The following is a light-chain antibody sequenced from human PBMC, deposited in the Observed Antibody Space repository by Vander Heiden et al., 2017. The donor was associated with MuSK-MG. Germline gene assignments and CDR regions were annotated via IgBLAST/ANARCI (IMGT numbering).Light chain of an antibody. CDR2: RNN. Sequence: QSVLPQPPSASGTPGQRVTISCSGSSSNIGSNYVYWYQQLPGTAPKLLIYRNNQRPSGVPDRFSGSKSGTSASRAISGLRSEDEADYYCAAWDDSLSGRVFGGGTKLTVL. J-gene: IGLJ2*01. CDR3: AAWDDSLSGRV. V-gene: IGLV1-47*01. CDR1: SSNIGSNY.